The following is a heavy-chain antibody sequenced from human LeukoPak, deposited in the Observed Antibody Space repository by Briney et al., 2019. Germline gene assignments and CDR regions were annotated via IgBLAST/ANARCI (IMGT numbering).Heavy chain of an antibody. Sequence: GGSLRPSCAASGFTFSSYAMNWVRQAPGKGLEWVSSISDSGTTIHYADSVKGRFTISRDNAENSVYLQMNSLRAEDTAVYYCARAGLAVTGTAWFDPWGQGTLVTVSS. CDR1: GFTFSSYA. CDR2: ISDSGTTI. J-gene: IGHJ5*02. CDR3: ARAGLAVTGTAWFDP. V-gene: IGHV3-48*03. D-gene: IGHD6-19*01.